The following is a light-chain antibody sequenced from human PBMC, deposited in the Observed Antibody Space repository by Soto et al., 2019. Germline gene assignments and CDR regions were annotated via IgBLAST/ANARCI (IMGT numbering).Light chain of an antibody. CDR1: QSVSSY. CDR2: DAS. J-gene: IGKJ5*01. CDR3: QQRSNWPAIT. Sequence: EIVLTQSPATLSLSPGERATLSCRASQSVSSYLAWYQQKPGQAPRLLIYDASNRAYGIPARLSGSGSGTDITLTISSREPEDFAVYNCQQRSNWPAITVGQGTRLEIK. V-gene: IGKV3-11*01.